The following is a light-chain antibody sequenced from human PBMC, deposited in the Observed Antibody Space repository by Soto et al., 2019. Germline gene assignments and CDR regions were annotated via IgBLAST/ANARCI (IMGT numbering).Light chain of an antibody. J-gene: IGLJ2*01. CDR2: NNN. Sequence: QSVLTQPPSASGTPGQRVTLSCSGSSSNIGSNTVNWYQQFPGTAPNLLMYNNNQRPSGVPDRFSGSKSGTSASLAISGLQSADEADYYCAAWDGSLKGVVFGGGTKLTVL. V-gene: IGLV1-44*01. CDR3: AAWDGSLKGVV. CDR1: SSNIGSNT.